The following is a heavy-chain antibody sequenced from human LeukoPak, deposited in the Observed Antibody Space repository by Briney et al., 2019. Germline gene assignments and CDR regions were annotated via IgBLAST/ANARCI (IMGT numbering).Heavy chain of an antibody. CDR2: IKSKTDGGTT. CDR1: GFTFSNAW. CDR3: TTAAPGGEGGVWFGEFFSLDY. J-gene: IGHJ4*02. D-gene: IGHD3-10*01. V-gene: IGHV3-15*01. Sequence: GGSLRLSCAASGFTFSNAWMSWVRQAPGKGLEWVGRIKSKTDGGTTDYAAPVKGRFTISRDDPKNTLYLQMNSLKTEDTAVYYCTTAAPGGEGGVWFGEFFSLDYWGQGTLVTVSS.